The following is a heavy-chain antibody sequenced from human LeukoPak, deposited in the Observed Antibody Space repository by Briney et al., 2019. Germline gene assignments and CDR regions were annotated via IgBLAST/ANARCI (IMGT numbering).Heavy chain of an antibody. V-gene: IGHV1-2*02. CDR1: GYAFTGYY. D-gene: IGHD5-24*01. Sequence: ASVKVSCKTSGYAFTGYYMHWVRHAPGQGLEWMGWINPNSGVTSYAQKLQGRVTVTRDTSISTAYMELSRLRSDDTAVYYCARGDDSNSYLDYWGQGTLVTVSS. CDR2: INPNSGVT. CDR3: ARGDDSNSYLDY. J-gene: IGHJ4*02.